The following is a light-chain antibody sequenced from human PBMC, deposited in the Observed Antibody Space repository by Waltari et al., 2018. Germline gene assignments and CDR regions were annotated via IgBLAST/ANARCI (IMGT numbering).Light chain of an antibody. J-gene: IGLJ3*02. CDR3: LLSYSGARVV. CDR2: DKS. V-gene: IGLV7-46*01. CDR1: TGAVTSGHC. Sequence: QAVVTQEPSVTVSPGGTVTLTCASSTGAVTSGHCPYWFQQKPGQPPRTLIFDKSNKHPGTPARFSGSLLGGKAALTLSGAQPEDEADYYCLLSYSGARVVFGGGTKLTVL.